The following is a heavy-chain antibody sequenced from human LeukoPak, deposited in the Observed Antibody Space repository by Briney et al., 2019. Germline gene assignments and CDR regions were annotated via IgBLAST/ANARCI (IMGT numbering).Heavy chain of an antibody. CDR2: ISSSSSYI. CDR3: ARAPGLGSSWAFDY. V-gene: IGHV3-21*01. CDR1: GFTFSSYS. Sequence: PGGSLRLPCAASGFTFSSYSMNWVRQAPGKGLEWVSSISSSSSYIYYADSVKGRFTISRDNAKNSLYLQMNSLRAEDTAVYYCARAPGLGSSWAFDYWGQGTLVTVSS. D-gene: IGHD6-13*01. J-gene: IGHJ4*02.